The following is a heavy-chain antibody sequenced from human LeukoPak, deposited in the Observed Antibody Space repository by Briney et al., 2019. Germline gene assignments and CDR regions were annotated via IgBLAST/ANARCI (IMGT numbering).Heavy chain of an antibody. D-gene: IGHD5-24*01. Sequence: SQTLSLTCTVSGGSISSGDYYWSWIRQSPGKGLEWIGYIYYSGSTYYNPSLKSRVTISVDTSKNQFSLKLSSVTAADTAVYYCARAERWPQTFDYWGQGTLVTVSS. CDR2: IYYSGST. V-gene: IGHV4-30-4*08. CDR3: ARAERWPQTFDY. J-gene: IGHJ4*02. CDR1: GGSISSGDYY.